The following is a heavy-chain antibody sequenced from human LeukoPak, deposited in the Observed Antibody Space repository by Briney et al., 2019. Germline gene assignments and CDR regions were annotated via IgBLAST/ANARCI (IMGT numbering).Heavy chain of an antibody. Sequence: PSETLSLTCTVSGDSISSGSYYWSWIRQPAGKGLEWIGRIYISGSTNYNPSLKSRVTISVDTSKNQFSLNLTSVTAADTAVYYCAKEAKYYDILIGYYRSFYCFDYWGQGTLVTVSS. D-gene: IGHD3-9*01. CDR2: IYISGST. J-gene: IGHJ4*02. CDR1: GDSISSGSYY. V-gene: IGHV4-61*02. CDR3: AKEAKYYDILIGYYRSFYCFDY.